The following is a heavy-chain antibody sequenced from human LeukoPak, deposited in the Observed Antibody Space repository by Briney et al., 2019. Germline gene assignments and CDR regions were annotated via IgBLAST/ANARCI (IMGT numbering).Heavy chain of an antibody. CDR1: GFTFSDYY. Sequence: PGGSLRLSCAASGFTFSDYYMSWIRQAPRKGLDWVSYISSGGGNLYYADSVKGRFTISRDNGKNSLYLQMNGLRAEDTAVYYCARGAIAVAGTAGGAFDIWGQGTMVTVSS. J-gene: IGHJ3*02. CDR3: ARGAIAVAGTAGGAFDI. D-gene: IGHD6-19*01. CDR2: ISSGGGNL. V-gene: IGHV3-11*04.